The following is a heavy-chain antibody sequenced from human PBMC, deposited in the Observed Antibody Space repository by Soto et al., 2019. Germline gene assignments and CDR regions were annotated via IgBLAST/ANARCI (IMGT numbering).Heavy chain of an antibody. J-gene: IGHJ3*02. CDR2: IKPDGSEK. CDR1: AFTLSSYW. V-gene: IGHV3-7*01. CDR3: ARDYEFGFDI. D-gene: IGHD3-22*01. Sequence: EVQLVESGGGLVQPGGSLRLSCEASAFTLSSYWMSWVRQAPGKGLEWVANIKPDGSEKYYVDSVKGRFTISRDNTKTSLYLQITTLRPEDTAIYYCARDYEFGFDIWGQGTLVTVSS.